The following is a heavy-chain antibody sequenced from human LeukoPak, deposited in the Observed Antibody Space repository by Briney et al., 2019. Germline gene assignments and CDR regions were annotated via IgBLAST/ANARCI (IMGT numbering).Heavy chain of an antibody. Sequence: PGGSLRLSCAASGFTFSHFAMAWVRQAPGKGLEWVSAISGSGGSTYYADSVKGRFTISRDNSKNTLYLQMNSLRAEDTAVYYCAKDGWLGVNPNYFDYWGQGTLVTVSS. CDR1: GFTFSHFA. D-gene: IGHD3-10*01. V-gene: IGHV3-23*01. CDR3: AKDGWLGVNPNYFDY. CDR2: ISGSGGST. J-gene: IGHJ4*02.